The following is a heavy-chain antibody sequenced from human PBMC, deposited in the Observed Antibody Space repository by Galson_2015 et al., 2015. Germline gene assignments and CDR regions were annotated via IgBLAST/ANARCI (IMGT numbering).Heavy chain of an antibody. CDR3: ARDPETEIVVVPATIVDAFDI. J-gene: IGHJ3*02. Sequence: SVKVSCKASGGTFSSYPISWVRQAPGQGLEWMGWINTNTGNPTYAQGFTGRFVFSLDTSVSTAYLQISSLKAEDTAVYYCARDPETEIVVVPATIVDAFDIWGQGTMVTVSS. V-gene: IGHV7-4-1*02. CDR1: GGTFSSYP. CDR2: INTNTGNP. D-gene: IGHD2-2*01.